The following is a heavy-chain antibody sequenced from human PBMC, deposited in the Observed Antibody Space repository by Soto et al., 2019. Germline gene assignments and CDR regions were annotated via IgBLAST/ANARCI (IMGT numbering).Heavy chain of an antibody. CDR1: GYTFTRYD. J-gene: IGHJ4*02. CDR2: MNAYSGNT. CDR3: GRGDGPSDDY. D-gene: IGHD4-17*01. V-gene: IGHV1-8*01. Sequence: QVQLVQSGAEVKKPGASVKVSCKASGYTFTRYDINWVRQATGQGPEWMGWMNAYSGNTGYAQKFQGRVTMTRDTSISTAYMELSSLRSEDTAVYYCGRGDGPSDDYWGQGTLVTVSS.